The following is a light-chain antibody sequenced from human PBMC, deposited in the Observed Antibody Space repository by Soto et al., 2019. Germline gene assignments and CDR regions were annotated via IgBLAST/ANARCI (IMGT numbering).Light chain of an antibody. CDR3: QQRSNWPPVIT. V-gene: IGKV3-11*01. CDR1: QSFTSY. J-gene: IGKJ5*01. Sequence: EIVLTQSPATLSLSPGERATLSGRASQSFTSYLAWYQQNPGQAPRLLIYDASKRATGIPARFSGRGSGTDFTLTISSLEPEDFAVYYCQQRSNWPPVITFGQGTRLEIK. CDR2: DAS.